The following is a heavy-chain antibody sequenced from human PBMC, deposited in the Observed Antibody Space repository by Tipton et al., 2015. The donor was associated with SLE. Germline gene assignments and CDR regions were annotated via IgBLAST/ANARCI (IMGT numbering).Heavy chain of an antibody. CDR2: VNHSGST. V-gene: IGHV4-34*01. D-gene: IGHD3-3*01. J-gene: IGHJ4*02. Sequence: LRLSCAVYGGSFSDYFWTWIRQSPGKGLEWIGDVNHSGSTDYHPSLKSRVTMSVDTSKNQFSLKLTSVTAADAALYYCARCTIFGVVRGSFDSWGQGTLVTVS. CDR3: ARCTIFGVVRGSFDS. CDR1: GGSFSDYF.